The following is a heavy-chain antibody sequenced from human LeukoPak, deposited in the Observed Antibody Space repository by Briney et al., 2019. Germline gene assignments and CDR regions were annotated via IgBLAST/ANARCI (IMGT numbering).Heavy chain of an antibody. CDR1: GGSISSYY. Sequence: SETLSLTCTVSGGSISSYYWSWIRQPPGKGLEWIGSIYYSGSTYYNPSLKSRVTISVDTSKNQFSLKLSSVTAADTAVYYCAGTTRSSSSNWFDPWGQGTLVTVSS. CDR3: AGTTRSSSSNWFDP. V-gene: IGHV4-59*04. D-gene: IGHD1/OR15-1a*01. J-gene: IGHJ5*02. CDR2: IYYSGST.